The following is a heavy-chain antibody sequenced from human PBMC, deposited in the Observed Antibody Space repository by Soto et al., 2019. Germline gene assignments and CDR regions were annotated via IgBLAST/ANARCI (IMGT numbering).Heavy chain of an antibody. CDR3: ARVDYYDSSESYDY. D-gene: IGHD3-22*01. CDR2: ISGSGGST. J-gene: IGHJ4*02. Sequence: GGSLRLSCAASGFTFSSYAMSWVRQAPGKGLEWVSAISGSGGSTYYADSVKGRFTISRDNSKNTLYLQMNSLRAEDTAVYYCARVDYYDSSESYDYWGQGTLVTVSS. V-gene: IGHV3-23*01. CDR1: GFTFSSYA.